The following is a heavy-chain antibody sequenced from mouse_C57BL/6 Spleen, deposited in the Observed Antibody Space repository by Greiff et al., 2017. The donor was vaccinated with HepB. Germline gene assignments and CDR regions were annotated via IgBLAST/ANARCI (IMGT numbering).Heavy chain of an antibody. CDR3: ARITTVVEGYFDV. V-gene: IGHV1-61*01. D-gene: IGHD1-1*01. CDR1: GYTFTSYW. J-gene: IGHJ1*03. Sequence: VQLQQSGAELVRPGSSVKLSCKASGYTFTSYWMDWVKQRPGQGLEWIGNIYPSDSETHYNQKFKDKATLTVDKSSSTAYMQLSSLTSEDSAVYYCARITTVVEGYFDVWGTGTTVTVSS. CDR2: IYPSDSET.